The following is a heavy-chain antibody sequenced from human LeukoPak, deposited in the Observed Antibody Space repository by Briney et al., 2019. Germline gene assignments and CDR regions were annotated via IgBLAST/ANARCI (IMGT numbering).Heavy chain of an antibody. D-gene: IGHD5-18*01. Sequence: SGGSLRLSCAASGFTFSTYAMTWVRQAPGKGLEWVSTIAIGGATYYADSVKGRFTISRDNSKNTLYLQMNSLRAEDTAVYYCAKGPSRGYSYGFFDYWGQGTLVTVSS. CDR2: IAIGGAT. CDR1: GFTFSTYA. J-gene: IGHJ4*02. V-gene: IGHV3-23*01. CDR3: AKGPSRGYSYGFFDY.